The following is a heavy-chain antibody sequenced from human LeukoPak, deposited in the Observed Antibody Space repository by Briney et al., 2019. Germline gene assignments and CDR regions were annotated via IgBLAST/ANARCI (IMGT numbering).Heavy chain of an antibody. V-gene: IGHV4-38-2*02. Sequence: SETLSLTCTVSGYSISSGYYWGWIRQPPGKGLEWIGSIYHSGSTYYNPSLKSRVTISVDTSKNQFSLKLSSVTAADTAVYYCARGPYCSGGSCYEFDYWGQGTLVTVSS. J-gene: IGHJ4*02. D-gene: IGHD2-15*01. CDR1: GYSISSGYY. CDR3: ARGPYCSGGSCYEFDY. CDR2: IYHSGST.